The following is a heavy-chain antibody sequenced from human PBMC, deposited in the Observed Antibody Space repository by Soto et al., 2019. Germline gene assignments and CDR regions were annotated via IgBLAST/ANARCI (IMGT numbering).Heavy chain of an antibody. CDR1: GGTFSSYA. CDR3: ASNGVAILGVVNWFDP. J-gene: IGHJ5*02. Sequence: SVKVSCKASGGTFSSYAISWVRQAPGQGLEWMGGIIPIFGTANYAQKFQGRVTITADESTSTAYMELSSLRSEDTAVYYCASNGVAILGVVNWFDPWGQGTLVTVSS. V-gene: IGHV1-69*13. D-gene: IGHD3-3*01. CDR2: IIPIFGTA.